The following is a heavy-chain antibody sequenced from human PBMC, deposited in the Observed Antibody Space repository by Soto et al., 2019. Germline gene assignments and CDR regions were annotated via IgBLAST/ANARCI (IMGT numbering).Heavy chain of an antibody. CDR1: GFTFSDHY. D-gene: IGHD3-16*01. CDR3: ARDLAGASGGDYCDY. J-gene: IGHJ4*02. Sequence: EVRLVESGGGLVQPGGSLRLSCEVSGFTFSDHYMDWVRQAPGKGLEWVGRIRHKARGYTTEYAASVMGRFTVSRDDSKNSLFLQMNSLRTEDTAVYYCARDLAGASGGDYCDYWGQGTLVTVSS. V-gene: IGHV3-72*01. CDR2: IRHKARGYTT.